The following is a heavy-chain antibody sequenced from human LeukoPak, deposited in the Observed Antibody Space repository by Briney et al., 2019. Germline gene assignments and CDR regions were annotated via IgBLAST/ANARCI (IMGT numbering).Heavy chain of an antibody. CDR1: GFTFSDYY. Sequence: GGSLRLSCAASGFTFSDYYMSWIRQAPGKGLEWVSYISSSGSTTYYADSVKGRFTISRDNAKNSLYLQMHSLRAEDTAVYYCARDRPNYYGSDGHYYRRDGDYWGRGTLVSVSS. CDR2: ISSSGSTT. D-gene: IGHD3-22*01. CDR3: ARDRPNYYGSDGHYYRRDGDY. J-gene: IGHJ4*02. V-gene: IGHV3-11*01.